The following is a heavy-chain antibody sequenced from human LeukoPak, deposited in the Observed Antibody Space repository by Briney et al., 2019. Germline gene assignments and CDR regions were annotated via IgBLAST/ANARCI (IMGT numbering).Heavy chain of an antibody. V-gene: IGHV3-21*01. Sequence: GGSLRVSCAASGFAFNTYTMNWVRQAPGKGLEWVSSISSSSNYIYYADSMKGRFTVSRDKAKISLYLQMNNLRAEDTAVYYCASRGIIGATIDYWGQGTLVTVSS. CDR3: ASRGIIGATIDY. CDR1: GFAFNTYT. CDR2: ISSSSNYI. D-gene: IGHD1-26*01. J-gene: IGHJ4*02.